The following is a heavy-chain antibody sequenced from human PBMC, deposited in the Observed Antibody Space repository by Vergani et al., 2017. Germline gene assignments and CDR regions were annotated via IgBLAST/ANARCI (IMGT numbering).Heavy chain of an antibody. V-gene: IGHV3-15*01. CDR1: GFTFSNAW. D-gene: IGHD2-2*01. CDR3: TTDDIXVVPAAMPSYYMDV. J-gene: IGHJ6*03. Sequence: EVQLVESGGGLVKPGGSLRLSCAASGFTFSNAWMSWVRQAPGKGLGWVGRIKSNTDGGTTDYAAPGKGRFTISRDDSKNTLYLQMNSLKTEDTAVYYCTTDDIXVVPAAMPSYYMDVWGKGTTVTVSS. CDR2: IKSNTDGGTT.